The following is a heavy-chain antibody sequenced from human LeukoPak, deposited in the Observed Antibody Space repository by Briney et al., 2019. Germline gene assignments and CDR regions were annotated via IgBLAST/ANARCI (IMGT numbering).Heavy chain of an antibody. J-gene: IGHJ6*03. Sequence: GGSQRLSCAASVLTFTSYWMSWVRHAPGKGLEWVANIKQDGSEKYYVDPVKGRFTITREDHQHSLYLQRNSLRAEDTAVYYCARLGWGGAWNHYLYYYMDVWGKGTAVTVSS. CDR2: IKQDGSEK. CDR1: VLTFTSYW. D-gene: IGHD3-10*01. V-gene: IGHV3-7*01. CDR3: ARLGWGGAWNHYLYYYMDV.